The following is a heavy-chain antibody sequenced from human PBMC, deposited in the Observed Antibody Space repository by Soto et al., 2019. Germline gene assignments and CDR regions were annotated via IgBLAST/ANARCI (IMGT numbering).Heavy chain of an antibody. V-gene: IGHV1-18*01. CDR1: GYTFTIYS. J-gene: IGHJ5*02. CDR2: ISAYNGNT. Sequence: ASVKVSWKASGYTFTIYSISWVRQAHGQGLEWMGWISAYNGNTNYAQKLQGRVTMTTDTSTSTAYMELRSLRSDDTAVYYCARVRVTTDPPHWFDPWGQGTLVTVSS. D-gene: IGHD3-10*01. CDR3: ARVRVTTDPPHWFDP.